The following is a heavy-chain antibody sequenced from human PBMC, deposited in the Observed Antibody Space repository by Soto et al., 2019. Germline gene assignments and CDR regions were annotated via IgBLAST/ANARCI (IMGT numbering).Heavy chain of an antibody. CDR2: VYYTGTT. D-gene: IGHD6-13*01. Sequence: SETLSLTCTVSGGSISSYFYIWVRQPPGKGLEWIGSVYYTGTTDYNPSLKSRVTISVDTSKTQFSLNLRSVTAADTAVYYCARDIAAVPRAFDYWGRGTLVTVSS. CDR1: GGSISSYF. CDR3: ARDIAAVPRAFDY. J-gene: IGHJ4*02. V-gene: IGHV4-59*01.